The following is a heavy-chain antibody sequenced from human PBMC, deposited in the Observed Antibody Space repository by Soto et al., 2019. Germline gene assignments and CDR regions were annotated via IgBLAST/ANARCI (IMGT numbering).Heavy chain of an antibody. CDR2: IYYNGNT. J-gene: IGHJ4*02. CDR1: GGSISNHY. Sequence: QVQLQESGPGLVKPSETLSLTCTVSGGSISNHYWSWIRQPPGKGLEWIGYIYYNGNTNYNPSLKRRVTMSVDTSKNQISLKLSSVTVADTAVYYCTRANWYSEYWGQGTLVTVSS. CDR3: TRANWYSEY. V-gene: IGHV4-59*11. D-gene: IGHD7-27*01.